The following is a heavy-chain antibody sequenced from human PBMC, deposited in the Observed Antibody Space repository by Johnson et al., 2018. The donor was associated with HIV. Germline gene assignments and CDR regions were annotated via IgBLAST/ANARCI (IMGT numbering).Heavy chain of an antibody. CDR2: IYSGGST. D-gene: IGHD3-22*01. CDR3: ARDPDYYDSSGYYYPGAFDI. V-gene: IGHV3-66*01. J-gene: IGHJ3*02. Sequence: VQLLESGGGLVQPGGSLRLSCAASGFTVSSNYMSWVRQAPGKGLEWVSVIYSGGSTYYADSVKGRFTISRDNSKNTLYLQMNSLRAEDTAVYYCARDPDYYDSSGYYYPGAFDIWGQGTMVTVSS. CDR1: GFTVSSNY.